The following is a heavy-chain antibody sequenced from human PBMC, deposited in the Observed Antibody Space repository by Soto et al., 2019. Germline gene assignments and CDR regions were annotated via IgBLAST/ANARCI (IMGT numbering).Heavy chain of an antibody. Sequence: SETLSLTCIVSGESISSSSYYWGWIRQAPGKGLEWIGSIYYSGRTYYNPSFKSRVTISIDTSKNQFSLKLSSVTATDTAVYYCARQRTTVVTQAYFDHWGQGALVTVSS. V-gene: IGHV4-39*01. CDR3: ARQRTTVVTQAYFDH. CDR2: IYYSGRT. D-gene: IGHD2-21*02. J-gene: IGHJ4*02. CDR1: GESISSSSYY.